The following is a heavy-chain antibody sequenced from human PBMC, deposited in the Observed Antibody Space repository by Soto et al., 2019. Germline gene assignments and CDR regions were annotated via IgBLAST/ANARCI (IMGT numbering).Heavy chain of an antibody. Sequence: SETLSLTCIVSGESISSSSYYWGWIRQAPGKGLEWIGSIYYSGRTYYNPSFKSRVTISIDTSKNQFSLKLSSVTATDTAVYYCARQRTTVVTQAYFDHWGQGALVTVSS. V-gene: IGHV4-39*01. CDR3: ARQRTTVVTQAYFDH. CDR2: IYYSGRT. D-gene: IGHD2-21*02. J-gene: IGHJ4*02. CDR1: GESISSSSYY.